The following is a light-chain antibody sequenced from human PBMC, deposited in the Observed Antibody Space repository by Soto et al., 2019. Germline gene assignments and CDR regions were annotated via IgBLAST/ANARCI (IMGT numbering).Light chain of an antibody. Sequence: QAVLTQPPSVYAAPGQRVTISCSGSSSNIGTYSVSWYQQLPGTAPRLLIFDNNERPSGIPDRFSGSKSGTSATLGVTGLQTGDEADYYCGPWDSSLSGVVFGGGTKLTVL. CDR1: SSNIGTYS. V-gene: IGLV1-51*01. CDR3: GPWDSSLSGVV. CDR2: DNN. J-gene: IGLJ2*01.